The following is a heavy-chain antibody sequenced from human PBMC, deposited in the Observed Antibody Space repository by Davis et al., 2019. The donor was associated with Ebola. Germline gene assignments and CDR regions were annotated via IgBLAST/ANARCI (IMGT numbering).Heavy chain of an antibody. J-gene: IGHJ6*02. Sequence: MPSETLSLTCAVSGGSISSGGYSWSWIRQPPGKGLEWIGYIYYSGSTNYNPSLKSRVTISVDTSKNQFSLKLSSVTAADTAVYYCARDDTTTYYDILTGWGGMGGMDVWGQGTAVTVSS. CDR2: IYYSGST. CDR3: ARDDTTTYYDILTGWGGMGGMDV. V-gene: IGHV4-61*08. D-gene: IGHD3-9*01. CDR1: GGSISSGGYS.